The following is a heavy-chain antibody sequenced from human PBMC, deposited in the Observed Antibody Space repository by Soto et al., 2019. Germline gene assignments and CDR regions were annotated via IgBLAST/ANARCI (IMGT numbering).Heavy chain of an antibody. CDR3: ARVCGGDCHNGMDV. D-gene: IGHD2-21*02. CDR1: GGSISPYY. CDR2: IYYSGST. V-gene: IGHV4-31*03. Sequence: SETLSLTCTVSGGSISPYYWSWIRQHPGKGLEWIGYIYYSGSTYYNPSLKSRVTISVDTSKNQFSLKLSSVTAADTAVYYCARVCGGDCHNGMDVWGQGTTVTVSS. J-gene: IGHJ6*02.